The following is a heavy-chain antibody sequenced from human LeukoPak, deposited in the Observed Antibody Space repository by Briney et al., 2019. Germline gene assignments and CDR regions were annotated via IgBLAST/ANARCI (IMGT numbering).Heavy chain of an antibody. CDR1: GRSISSYY. J-gene: IGHJ5*02. CDR2: IYYSGST. CDR3: ARGPNWFDP. V-gene: IGHV4-59*01. Sequence: KPSETLSLTCTLSGRSISSYYWSWTRQPPGKGLEWIGYIYYSGSTNYNPSLKSRVTISVDTSKNQCSLKLSSVTAADTAVYYCARGPNWFDPWGQGTVVTVSS.